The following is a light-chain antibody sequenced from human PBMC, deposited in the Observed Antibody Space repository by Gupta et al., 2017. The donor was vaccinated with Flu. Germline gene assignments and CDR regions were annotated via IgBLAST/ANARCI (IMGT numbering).Light chain of an antibody. CDR3: QQAYSIPTWT. Sequence: DIQMTQSPSSLSASVGDRVTITCRASQSITSLLNWYQLKPGKAPKLLISAASRLQSGVPSRFSGSGSGTDFTLSISNLQPEDFATYYCQQAYSIPTWTFGPGTKVEMK. CDR2: AAS. V-gene: IGKV1-39*01. CDR1: QSITSL. J-gene: IGKJ1*01.